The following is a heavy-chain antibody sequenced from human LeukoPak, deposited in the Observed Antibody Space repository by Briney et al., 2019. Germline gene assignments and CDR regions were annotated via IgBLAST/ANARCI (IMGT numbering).Heavy chain of an antibody. CDR2: ISYDGSKK. D-gene: IGHD3-22*01. CDR3: AKDGSGSSPFDY. CDR1: GFTFSGYG. V-gene: IGHV3-30*18. Sequence: PGRSLRLSCAASGFTFSGYGMHWVRQAPGKGLEWVAVISYDGSKKYYVDPVKDRFTISRDNSKNTLYLEMNSLRGEDTAVYYCAKDGSGSSPFDYWGQGTLVTVSS. J-gene: IGHJ4*02.